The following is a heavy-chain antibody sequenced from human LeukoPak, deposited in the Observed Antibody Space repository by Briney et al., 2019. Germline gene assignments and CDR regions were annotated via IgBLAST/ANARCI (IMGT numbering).Heavy chain of an antibody. CDR1: GGSISSSSYY. V-gene: IGHV4-39*01. D-gene: IGHD3-3*01. CDR3: ARAPRDFWSGYYTNFDY. Sequence: PSETLSLTCTVSGGSISSSSYYWGWIRQPPGQGLEWIGSIYYSGSTYYNPSLKSRVTISVDTSKNQFSLKLSSVTAADTAVYYCARAPRDFWSGYYTNFDYWGQGTLVTVSS. J-gene: IGHJ4*02. CDR2: IYYSGST.